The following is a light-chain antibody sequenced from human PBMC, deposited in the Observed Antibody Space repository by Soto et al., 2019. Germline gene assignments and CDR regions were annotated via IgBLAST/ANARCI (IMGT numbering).Light chain of an antibody. V-gene: IGKV3-15*01. J-gene: IGKJ1*01. CDR2: RAS. CDR1: QSISSN. CDR3: HQYDNWPKT. Sequence: EIVMTQSPVTLSVSPGERVTLSCRASQSISSNLAWFQQKPGQAPSLLIYRASTRIAGVPDRFSGSGSGTEFTLTISSLQSEDFAVYYCHQYDNWPKTFGQGTKVEIK.